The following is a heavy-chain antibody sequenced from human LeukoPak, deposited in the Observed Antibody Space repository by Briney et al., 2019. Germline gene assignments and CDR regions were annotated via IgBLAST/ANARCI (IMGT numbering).Heavy chain of an antibody. CDR3: ARVGVSIAARPVWFDP. D-gene: IGHD6-6*01. V-gene: IGHV1-2*02. Sequence: ASVKVSCKASGYTFTGYYMHWVRQAPGQGLEWMGWINPNSGGTNYAQKFQGRVTMTRDTSISTAYMELSRLRSDDTAVYYCARVGVSIAARPVWFDPWGQGTLVTVSS. J-gene: IGHJ5*02. CDR2: INPNSGGT. CDR1: GYTFTGYY.